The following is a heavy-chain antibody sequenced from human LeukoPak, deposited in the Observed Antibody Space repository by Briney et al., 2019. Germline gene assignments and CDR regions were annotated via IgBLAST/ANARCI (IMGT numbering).Heavy chain of an antibody. CDR1: GFTFSLYG. D-gene: IGHD2-21*02. CDR3: AKSSCGGDCYCDH. CDR2: ISYDGSYK. J-gene: IGHJ4*02. Sequence: QPGGSLRLSCAASGFTFSLYGMHWVRQAPGKGLEWVALISYDGSYKRYADSAKARFTIPRDNSKNTLYLQINSLTAEDTAVYYCAKSSCGGDCYCDHWGQGTLVTVSS. V-gene: IGHV3-30*18.